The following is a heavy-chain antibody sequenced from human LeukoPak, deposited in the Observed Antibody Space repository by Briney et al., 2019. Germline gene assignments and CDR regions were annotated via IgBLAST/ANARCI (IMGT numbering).Heavy chain of an antibody. D-gene: IGHD4-17*01. J-gene: IGHJ4*02. CDR2: ISYDGSNK. Sequence: PGGSLRLSCAASGFTFSSYGMHWVRQAPGKGLEWVAVISYDGSNKYYADSVKGRFTISRDNSKNTLYLQMNSLRAEDTAVYYCAKRPDYGDYGGHYFDYWGQGTLVTVSS. CDR1: GFTFSSYG. V-gene: IGHV3-30*18. CDR3: AKRPDYGDYGGHYFDY.